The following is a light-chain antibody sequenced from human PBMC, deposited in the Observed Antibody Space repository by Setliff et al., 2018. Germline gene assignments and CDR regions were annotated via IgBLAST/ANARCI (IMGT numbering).Light chain of an antibody. V-gene: IGLV2-14*03. J-gene: IGLJ2*01. CDR3: SSYISSNTV. CDR2: DVS. Sequence: QSALAQPASVSGSPGQSITISCTGTGSDIGGNNFVSWYQQHPGKAPKLMIYDVSKRPSGVSDRFSGSKSGNTASLTISGLQAEDESDYFCSSYISSNTVFGGGTKVTV. CDR1: GSDIGGNNF.